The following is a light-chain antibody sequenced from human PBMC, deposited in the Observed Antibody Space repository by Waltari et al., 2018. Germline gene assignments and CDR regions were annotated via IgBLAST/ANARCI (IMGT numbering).Light chain of an antibody. CDR3: QQYNSYSMYT. J-gene: IGKJ2*01. CDR1: QSISSW. CDR2: DAS. Sequence: DIQMTQSPSTLSASVGDRVTIPCPASQSISSWLAWYQQKPGKAPKLLIYDASSLESGVPSRFSGSGSGTEFTLTISSLQPDDFATYYCQQYNSYSMYTFGQGTKLEIK. V-gene: IGKV1-5*01.